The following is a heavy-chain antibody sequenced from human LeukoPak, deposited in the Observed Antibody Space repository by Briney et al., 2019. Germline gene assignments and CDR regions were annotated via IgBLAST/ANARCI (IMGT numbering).Heavy chain of an antibody. CDR3: ARHCSGGSCYSD. D-gene: IGHD2-15*01. CDR1: GFTFSSYA. CDR2: ISSSSSYI. V-gene: IGHV3-21*01. J-gene: IGHJ4*02. Sequence: GGSLRLSCAASGFTFSSYAMSWVRQAPGKGLEWASSISSSSSYIYYADSVKGRFTISRDNAKNSLYQLMNSLRAEDTAVYYCARHCSGGSCYSDWGQGTLVTVPS.